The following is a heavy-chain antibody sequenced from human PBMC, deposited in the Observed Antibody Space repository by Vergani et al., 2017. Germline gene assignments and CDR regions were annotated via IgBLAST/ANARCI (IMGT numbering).Heavy chain of an antibody. J-gene: IGHJ4*02. Sequence: VQLVESGGGVVQPGGSLRLSCAASGFTFSSYSMNWVRQAPGKGLEWVSSISSSSSYIYYADSVKGRFTISRDNAKNSLYLQMNSLRAEDTAVYYCARDQVTVTNDFDYWGQGTLVTVSS. CDR3: ARDQVTVTNDFDY. CDR1: GFTFSSYS. V-gene: IGHV3-21*01. D-gene: IGHD4-17*01. CDR2: ISSSSSYI.